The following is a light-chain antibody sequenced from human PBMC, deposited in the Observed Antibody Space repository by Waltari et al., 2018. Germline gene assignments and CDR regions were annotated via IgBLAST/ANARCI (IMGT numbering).Light chain of an antibody. V-gene: IGLV1-44*01. Sequence: QSVLTQPPSASGTPGQRVTISCSGSSSNIGGHSFNWYQQFPGTAPKLLIFTNNQRPSGVPDRFSGSKSDTSASLAIRGLQSDDEADYYCAAWDDSLNGVMFGGGTKLTVL. CDR2: TNN. CDR3: AAWDDSLNGVM. J-gene: IGLJ3*02. CDR1: SSNIGGHS.